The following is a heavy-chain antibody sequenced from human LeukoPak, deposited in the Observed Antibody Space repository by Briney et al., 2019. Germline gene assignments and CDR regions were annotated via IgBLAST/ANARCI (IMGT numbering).Heavy chain of an antibody. D-gene: IGHD1-1*01. CDR2: IYYSGST. CDR3: ARELLERGLY. J-gene: IGHJ4*02. CDR1: GGSISSSSYY. V-gene: IGHV4-39*02. Sequence: SETLSLTWTVSGGSISSSSYYWGWIRQHPGEGLEWIGSIYYSGSTYYNPSLKSRVTISVDTSKNQFSLKLSSVTAADTAVYYCARELLERGLYWGQGTLVTVSS.